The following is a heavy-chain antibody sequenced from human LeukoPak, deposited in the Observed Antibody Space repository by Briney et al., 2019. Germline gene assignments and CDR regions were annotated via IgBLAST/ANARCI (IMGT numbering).Heavy chain of an antibody. Sequence: GASVKVSCKASGGTLSSYVITWVRQAPGQGLEWMGGIIPMFGTADYAQKFQGRVTITADESTSTAYMELSSLRSEDTAVYYCAREHMVRGVIITPNWFDPWGQGTLVTVSS. CDR2: IIPMFGTA. V-gene: IGHV1-69*13. CDR1: GGTLSSYV. D-gene: IGHD3-10*01. J-gene: IGHJ5*02. CDR3: AREHMVRGVIITPNWFDP.